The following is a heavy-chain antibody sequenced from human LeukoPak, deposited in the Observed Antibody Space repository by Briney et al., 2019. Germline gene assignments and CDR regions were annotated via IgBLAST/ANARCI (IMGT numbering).Heavy chain of an antibody. CDR3: ARVSSSGWYIDS. V-gene: IGHV1-18*01. Sequence: ASVKVSFNGSGYAFTTNSISWVRHGQGQGNEWMGWISAYNGTTNYAQKFQGRVTMTTDTSTTTAYMELRSLRSDDAAIFYCARVSSSGWYIDSWGQGTLVTVSS. J-gene: IGHJ5*01. CDR1: GYAFTTNS. CDR2: ISAYNGTT. D-gene: IGHD6-19*01.